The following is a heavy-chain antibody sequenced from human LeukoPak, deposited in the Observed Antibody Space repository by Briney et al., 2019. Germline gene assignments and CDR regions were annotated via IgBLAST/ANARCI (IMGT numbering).Heavy chain of an antibody. V-gene: IGHV4-59*01. CDR1: GGSISSYY. CDR2: IYYSGST. CDR3: AREVGATADGAFDI. Sequence: ASETLSLTCTVSGGSISSYYWSWIRQPPGKGLEWIGYIYYSGSTNYNPSLKSRVTISVDTSKNQFSLKPSSVTAADTAVYYCAREVGATADGAFDIWGQGTMVTVSS. J-gene: IGHJ3*02. D-gene: IGHD1-26*01.